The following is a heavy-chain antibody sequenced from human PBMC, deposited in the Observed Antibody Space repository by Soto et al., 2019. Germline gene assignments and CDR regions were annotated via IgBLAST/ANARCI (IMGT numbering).Heavy chain of an antibody. V-gene: IGHV3-48*01. CDR3: AAGLGGPRGSFDF. CDR1: GFTFTSYS. J-gene: IGHJ4*02. D-gene: IGHD1-26*01. Sequence: GGSLRLSCATSGFTFTSYSMNWVRQAPGRGLEWVSSITSSGGSIFYADSVKGRFTISRDSANSSLYLQMNSLRAEDTALYFCAAGLGGPRGSFDFWGQGTPVTVSS. CDR2: ITSSGGSI.